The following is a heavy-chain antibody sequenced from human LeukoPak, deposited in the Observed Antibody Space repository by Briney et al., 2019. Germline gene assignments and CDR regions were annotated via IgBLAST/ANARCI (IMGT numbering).Heavy chain of an antibody. J-gene: IGHJ4*02. D-gene: IGHD6-13*01. V-gene: IGHV1-69*13. CDR2: IIPIFGTA. CDR3: AREGGYSSSWFYFDY. CDR1: GYTFTSYG. Sequence: SAKVSCKASGYTFTSYGISWVRQAPGQGLEWMGGIIPIFGTANYAQKLQGRVTITADESTSTAYMELSSLRSEDTAVYYCAREGGYSSSWFYFDYWGQGTLVTVSS.